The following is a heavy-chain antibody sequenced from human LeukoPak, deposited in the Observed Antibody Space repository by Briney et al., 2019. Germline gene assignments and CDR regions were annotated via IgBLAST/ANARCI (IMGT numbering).Heavy chain of an antibody. D-gene: IGHD6-25*01. J-gene: IGHJ4*02. V-gene: IGHV4-34*01. CDR2: TNHDGST. CDR1: TGSFSGYY. CDR3: ARSPGGIAAV. Sequence: SETLSLTCAVYTGSFSGYYWNWIRRPPGKGLEWIGETNHDGSTNYNPSFKSRVNISVETSKNQFSLKLWSVTAADTAEYYCARSPGGIAAVWGQGTLVTVSS.